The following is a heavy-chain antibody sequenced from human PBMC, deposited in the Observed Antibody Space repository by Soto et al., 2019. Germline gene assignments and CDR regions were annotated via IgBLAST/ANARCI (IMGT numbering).Heavy chain of an antibody. CDR3: ARHSAAGTWEVDY. J-gene: IGHJ4*02. CDR1: GVSISSYY. CDR2: IYYSGST. D-gene: IGHD6-13*01. Sequence: SETLSLTCTVSGVSISSYYWSWIRQPPGKGLEWIGYIYYSGSTNYNPSLRSRVTISVDTSKNQFSLKLSSVTAADTAVYYCARHSAAGTWEVDYWGQGTLVTVSS. V-gene: IGHV4-59*08.